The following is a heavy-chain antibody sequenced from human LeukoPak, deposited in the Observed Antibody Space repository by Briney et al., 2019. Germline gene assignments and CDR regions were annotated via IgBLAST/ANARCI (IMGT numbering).Heavy chain of an antibody. CDR1: GFTFSSSA. V-gene: IGHV3-48*04. CDR3: ARDRGKYSGYDREGWFDP. D-gene: IGHD5-12*01. Sequence: GGSLRLSCAASGFTFSSSAMNWVRQAPGKGLEWVSYISSSCSTIYYADSVKGRFTISRDNAKNSLYLQMNSLRAEDTAVYYCARDRGKYSGYDREGWFDPWGQGTLVTVSS. CDR2: ISSSCSTI. J-gene: IGHJ5*02.